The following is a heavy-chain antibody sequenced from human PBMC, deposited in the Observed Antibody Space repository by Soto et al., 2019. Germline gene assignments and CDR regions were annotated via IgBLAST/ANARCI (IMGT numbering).Heavy chain of an antibody. V-gene: IGHV1-2*04. CDR3: ARVAIFGVVTPYYYGMDV. Sequence: ASVKVSCKASGYTFTGYYMHWVRQAPGQGLGWMGRINPNSGGTNYAQKIQGWVTMNRDTSISTTYMELSRLRSDDTAVYYFARVAIFGVVTPYYYGMDVWGQGTTVTVSS. CDR1: GYTFTGYY. D-gene: IGHD3-3*01. J-gene: IGHJ6*02. CDR2: INPNSGGT.